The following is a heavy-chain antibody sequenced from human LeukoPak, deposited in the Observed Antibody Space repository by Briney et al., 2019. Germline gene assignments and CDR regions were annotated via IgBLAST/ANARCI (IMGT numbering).Heavy chain of an antibody. J-gene: IGHJ6*02. CDR2: IKQDGSEK. V-gene: IGHV3-7*01. Sequence: PGGSLRLSCAASGFTISSYWMSWVRQAPGKGLEWVANIKQDGSEKYYVDSVKGRFTISRDNAKNSLYLQMNSLRAEDTAVYYCARALVVDCSGGSCYSFDLYYYYGMDVWGQGTTVTVSS. CDR3: ARALVVDCSGGSCYSFDLYYYYGMDV. CDR1: GFTISSYW. D-gene: IGHD2-15*01.